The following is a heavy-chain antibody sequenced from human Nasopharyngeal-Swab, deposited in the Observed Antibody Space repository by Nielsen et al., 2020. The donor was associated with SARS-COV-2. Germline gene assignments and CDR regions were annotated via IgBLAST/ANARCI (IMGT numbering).Heavy chain of an antibody. V-gene: IGHV3-7*01. D-gene: IGHD3-16*01. CDR3: ARDWGRAFDV. J-gene: IGHJ3*01. CDR1: GFTLSYQW. Sequence: GGSLRLSCAASGFTLSYQWMGWVRQAPGKRLQWVADINQDGSEEVYVDSVKGRFTISRDNAKNSLYLQMNSLRAEDTAIYYCARDWGRAFDVWSQGTMVTVSS. CDR2: INQDGSEE.